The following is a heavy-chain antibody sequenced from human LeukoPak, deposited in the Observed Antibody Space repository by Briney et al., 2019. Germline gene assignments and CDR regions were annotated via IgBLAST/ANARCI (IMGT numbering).Heavy chain of an antibody. CDR1: GGSFSGYY. CDR2: INHSGNT. V-gene: IGHV4-34*01. J-gene: IGHJ6*03. Sequence: SETLSLTCAVYGGSFSGYYWSWIRQPPGKGLEWIGEINHSGNTNYNPSLKSRVTILVDTSKNQFSLKLNSVTAADTAVYYCARGNYGSGSYYDYYYYMDVWGKGTAVTISS. CDR3: ARGNYGSGSYYDYYYYMDV. D-gene: IGHD3-10*01.